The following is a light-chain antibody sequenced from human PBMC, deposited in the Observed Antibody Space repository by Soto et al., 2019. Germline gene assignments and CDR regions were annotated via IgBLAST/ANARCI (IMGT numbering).Light chain of an antibody. Sequence: SVAPQPPPGYGTPGQTDHIIYSGGDSNIGPNTVNWYRQVPGTAPKLLIHNNDQRPSGVPDRISGSKSGTSDALAISGLHSDDEADYYCAALDDSLNAYVFGIVSKVPVL. CDR3: AALDDSLNAYV. V-gene: IGLV1-44*01. CDR2: NND. CDR1: DSNIGPNT. J-gene: IGLJ1*01.